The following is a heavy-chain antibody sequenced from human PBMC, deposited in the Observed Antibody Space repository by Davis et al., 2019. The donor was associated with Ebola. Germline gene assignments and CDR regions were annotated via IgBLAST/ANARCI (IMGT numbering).Heavy chain of an antibody. J-gene: IGHJ4*02. D-gene: IGHD6-13*01. Sequence: ASVKVSCKASGYTFTSYYMNWVRQAPGQGLEWMGIINPSGGSTTYTQKFLGRVTMTRDTSTSTVYMELSSLASEDTAVYYCARDLRSWAAAAGDFDHWGQGTLVTVSS. CDR3: ARDLRSWAAAAGDFDH. CDR2: INPSGGST. CDR1: GYTFTSYY. V-gene: IGHV1-46*01.